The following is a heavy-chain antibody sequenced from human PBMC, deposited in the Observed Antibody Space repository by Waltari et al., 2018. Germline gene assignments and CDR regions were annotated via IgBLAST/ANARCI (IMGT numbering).Heavy chain of an antibody. V-gene: IGHV3-43D*04. CDR3: AKGVWGYSSSWYWMDV. Sequence: EVQLVESGGVVVQPGGSLRLSCAASGFTFDDYAMHWVRQAPGKGLEWVSLISWDGGSTYYADSVKGRFTISRDNSKNSLYLQMNSLRAEDTALYYCAKGVWGYSSSWYWMDVWGQGTTVTVSS. CDR2: ISWDGGST. CDR1: GFTFDDYA. J-gene: IGHJ6*02. D-gene: IGHD6-13*01.